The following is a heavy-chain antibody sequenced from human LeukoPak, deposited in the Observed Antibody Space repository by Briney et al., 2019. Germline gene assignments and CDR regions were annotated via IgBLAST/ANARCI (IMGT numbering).Heavy chain of an antibody. CDR1: GGSISSSSYY. J-gene: IGHJ4*02. V-gene: IGHV4-39*01. Sequence: PSXXLSPTCTVSGGSISSSSYYWGWIRKPPGKGLEWIGSIYYSGSTYYNPSLKSRVTISVDTSKNQFSLKLSSVTAADTAVYYCARQKWDILTGYPDYWGQGTLVTVSS. D-gene: IGHD3-9*01. CDR2: IYYSGST. CDR3: ARQKWDILTGYPDY.